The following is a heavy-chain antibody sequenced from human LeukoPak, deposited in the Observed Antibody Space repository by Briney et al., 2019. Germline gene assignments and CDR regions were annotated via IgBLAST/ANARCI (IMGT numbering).Heavy chain of an antibody. Sequence: PSETLSLTCTVSGASISSSDDYWGWIRQAPGKGLEWIGSIFYGGSAHYNPSLNSRATIFVDTSKNQFSLKLNSVTAADTAVYYCARYAVEYSGTYFDSWGQGSLVTVSS. CDR2: IFYGGSA. D-gene: IGHD1-26*01. CDR3: ARYAVEYSGTYFDS. J-gene: IGHJ4*02. CDR1: GASISSSDDY. V-gene: IGHV4-39*01.